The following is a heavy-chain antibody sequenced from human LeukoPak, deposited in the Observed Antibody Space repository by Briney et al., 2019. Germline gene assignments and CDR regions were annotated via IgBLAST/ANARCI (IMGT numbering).Heavy chain of an antibody. Sequence: QPGGSLRLSCAASGFTFSSYAMSWVRQAPGEGLEWVSAISGSGGATYYADSVKGRFTISRDNSKNTLYLQMNSLRAEDTAVYYCAKVPVFSLTISEVVTDDAFDIWGQGTIVTVSS. J-gene: IGHJ3*02. CDR1: GFTFSSYA. CDR3: AKVPVFSLTISEVVTDDAFDI. V-gene: IGHV3-23*01. CDR2: ISGSGGAT. D-gene: IGHD3-3*01.